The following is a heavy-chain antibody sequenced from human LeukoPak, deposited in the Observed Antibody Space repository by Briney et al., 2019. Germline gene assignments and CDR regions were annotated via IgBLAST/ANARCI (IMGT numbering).Heavy chain of an antibody. V-gene: IGHV3-23*01. D-gene: IGHD3-16*01. CDR3: AKDLRQWTHALVFHH. CDR1: GFTFSTYA. J-gene: IGHJ4*02. CDR2: IGGSGGST. Sequence: GGSLRLSCAASGFTFSTYAMSWVRQAPGKGLEWVSVIGGSGGSTYYADSVRGRFTISRDNSRNTLYLQLNSLRAEDTAVYYCAKDLRQWTHALVFHHWGQGTLVTVSS.